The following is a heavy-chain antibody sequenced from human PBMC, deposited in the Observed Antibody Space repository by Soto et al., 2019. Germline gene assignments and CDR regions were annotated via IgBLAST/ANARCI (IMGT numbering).Heavy chain of an antibody. CDR3: ANSWTTLTTGFDF. CDR2: ISSDGSEK. CDR1: GFTFSNYG. Sequence: GGSLRLSCVASGFTFSNYGMHWVGQAPGKGLGWVAVISSDGSEKYYLDSVRDRFTISRDNSKNTLYLQMNNLRPEDTAMYYCANSWTTLTTGFDFWGQGALVTVSS. D-gene: IGHD4-17*01. J-gene: IGHJ4*02. V-gene: IGHV3-30*18.